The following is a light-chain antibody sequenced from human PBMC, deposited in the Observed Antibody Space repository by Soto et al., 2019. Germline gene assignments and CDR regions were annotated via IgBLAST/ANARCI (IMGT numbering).Light chain of an antibody. CDR3: QQYYSTPP. Sequence: DIVMTQSPDSLAVSLGERATINCKXXQXXLYSSXXKNYLAWYQQKPGXXPKLLIHWASTRESGVPDRFSGSGSGTDFTLTISSLQAEDVAVYYCQQYYSTPPFCGGTKVDIK. CDR2: WAS. CDR1: QXXLYSSXXKNY. J-gene: IGKJ4*01. V-gene: IGKV4-1*01.